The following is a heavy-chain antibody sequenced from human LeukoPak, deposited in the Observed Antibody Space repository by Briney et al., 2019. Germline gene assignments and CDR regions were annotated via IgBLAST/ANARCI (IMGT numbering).Heavy chain of an antibody. J-gene: IGHJ4*02. CDR1: GGSISSSNW. D-gene: IGHD1-26*01. CDR2: ISISGGT. V-gene: IGHV3-53*01. CDR3: AKHGERGTNRFDY. Sequence: PSGTLSLTCAVSGGSISSSNWWSWVRQAPGKGLEWVSVISISGGTYYADSVKGRFTISRDISKNTVFLQMNSLRVEDTAVYYCAKHGERGTNRFDYWGQGTLVTASS.